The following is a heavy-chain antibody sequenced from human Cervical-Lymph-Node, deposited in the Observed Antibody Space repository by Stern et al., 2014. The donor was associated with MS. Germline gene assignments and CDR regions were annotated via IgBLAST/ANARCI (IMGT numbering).Heavy chain of an antibody. D-gene: IGHD3-16*01. J-gene: IGHJ6*02. CDR3: GREGGGAMDV. CDR2: INPNSGGT. V-gene: IGHV1-2*06. CDR1: GYTFTGYY. Sequence: VQLVQSGAEVKKPGASVKVSCKASGYTFTGYYMHWVRQAPGQGLEWMGRINPNSGGTNYPQKFRARVTMTGDTSISTAYRELSGRRSDDTAVYYCGREGGGAMDVWGQGTTVTVSS.